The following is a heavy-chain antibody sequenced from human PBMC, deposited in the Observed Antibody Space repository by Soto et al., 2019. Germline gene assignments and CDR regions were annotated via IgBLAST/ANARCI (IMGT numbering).Heavy chain of an antibody. CDR1: GGSFTSNNW. J-gene: IGHJ4*02. V-gene: IGHV4-4*02. Sequence: QVQLQESGPGLVKPSGTLSLTCAVSGGSFTSNNWWTWVRQPPGQGLEWIGEIYPTGSTNYNPSLKGRVTISLDKSENQFALKVTSLTAADTAVYYCASRDPGTSVDYWGQGTLVTVSS. CDR3: ASRDPGTSVDY. D-gene: IGHD1-7*01. CDR2: IYPTGST.